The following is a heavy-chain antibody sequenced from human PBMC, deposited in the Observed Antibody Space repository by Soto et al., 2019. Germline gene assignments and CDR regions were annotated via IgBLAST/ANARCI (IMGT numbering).Heavy chain of an antibody. CDR3: AREFRWAFDY. V-gene: IGHV3-30-3*01. CDR2: ISYDGSNK. J-gene: IGHJ4*02. CDR1: GFTFSSCA. Sequence: VGSLRLSCAAFGFTFSSCAMHWVRQAPGKGLEWVAVISYDGSNKYYADSVKGRFTISRDNSKNTLYLQMNSLRAEEPAVYYCAREFRWAFDYWGQGTLVTVSS.